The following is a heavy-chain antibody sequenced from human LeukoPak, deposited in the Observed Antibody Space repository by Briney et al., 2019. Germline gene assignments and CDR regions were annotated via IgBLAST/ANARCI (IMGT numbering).Heavy chain of an antibody. Sequence: SETLSVTCTVSGGSISSYYWSWIRQPAGKGLEWIGRIYTSGSTNYIPSLKSRVTMSVDTSKNQFSLKLSSVTAADTAVYYCARDFSPRRYNWNYEGAFDIWGQGTMVTVSS. CDR1: GGSISSYY. J-gene: IGHJ3*02. D-gene: IGHD1-7*01. V-gene: IGHV4-4*07. CDR3: ARDFSPRRYNWNYEGAFDI. CDR2: IYTSGST.